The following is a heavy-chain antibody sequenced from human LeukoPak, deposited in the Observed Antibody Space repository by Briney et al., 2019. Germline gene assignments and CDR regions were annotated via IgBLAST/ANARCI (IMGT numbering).Heavy chain of an antibody. V-gene: IGHV5-51*01. CDR3: TSRRAPYYFYIDV. CDR1: GHNFTTYW. CDR2: IYPTDSET. D-gene: IGHD3-10*01. Sequence: PGESLKISCQGSGHNFTTYWIGWVRQKPGEGLEWMGLIYPTDSETKYNPSLQGQVTFSADKSTRTAYLQWDTLKASDTATYYCTSRRAPYYFYIDVWGKGTTVTVSS. J-gene: IGHJ6*04.